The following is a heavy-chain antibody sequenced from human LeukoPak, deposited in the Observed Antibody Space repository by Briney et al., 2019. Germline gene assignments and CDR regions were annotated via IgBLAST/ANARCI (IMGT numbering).Heavy chain of an antibody. V-gene: IGHV3-48*02. J-gene: IGHJ4*02. D-gene: IGHD3-22*01. CDR3: ASDYHSDSSGLYPYFFDY. Sequence: GGSLRLSCAASGFTFSSYIMNWVRQAPGKGLEWVSYISRSSDAIYYADSVKGRFTISRDNAKNSLYLQMNSLRDEDTAVYYCASDYHSDSSGLYPYFFDYWGQGALVTVSS. CDR2: ISRSSDAI. CDR1: GFTFSSYI.